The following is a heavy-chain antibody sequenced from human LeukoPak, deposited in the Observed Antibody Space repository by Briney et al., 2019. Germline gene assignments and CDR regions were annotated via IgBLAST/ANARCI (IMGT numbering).Heavy chain of an antibody. CDR2: ISTYNGDT. V-gene: IGHV1-18*01. D-gene: IGHD3-22*01. CDR1: GYTFTSYD. CDR3: ARGIYYYDPSIKDDCYYMDV. J-gene: IGHJ6*03. Sequence: GASVKVSCKASGYTFTSYDITWVRQAPGQGLEWMGWISTYNGDTNYAQKLQGRVTMTTDTSTSTAYMEVRSLRYDDTAVYYCARGIYYYDPSIKDDCYYMDVWGEGTTVTISS.